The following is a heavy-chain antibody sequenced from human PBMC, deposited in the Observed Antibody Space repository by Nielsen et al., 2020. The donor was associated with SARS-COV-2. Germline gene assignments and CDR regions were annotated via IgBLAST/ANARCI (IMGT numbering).Heavy chain of an antibody. CDR3: VRDFSIWFGEFLEDNVPIYYYYGMDV. D-gene: IGHD3-10*01. CDR2: INTNTGNP. Sequence: ASVKVSCKASGYTFTGYAMNWVRQAPGQGLEWMGWINTNTGNPTYAQGFTGRFVFSLDTSVSTAYLQISSLKAEDTAVYYCVRDFSIWFGEFLEDNVPIYYYYGMDVWGQGTTVTVSS. V-gene: IGHV7-4-1*02. J-gene: IGHJ6*02. CDR1: GYTFTGYA.